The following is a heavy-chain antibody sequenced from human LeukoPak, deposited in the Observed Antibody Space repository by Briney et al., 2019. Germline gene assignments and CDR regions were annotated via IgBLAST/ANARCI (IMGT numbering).Heavy chain of an antibody. CDR2: IYPGDSDT. J-gene: IGHJ2*01. Sequence: GESLKISCKGSGYSFTSYWIGWVRQMPGKGLEWMGIIYPGDSDTRYSPSFQGQVTISADKSISTAYLQWSSLKASDTAMYYCARQAPYNSSWYSYFDLWGRGTLVTVSS. CDR3: ARQAPYNSSWYSYFDL. CDR1: GYSFTSYW. D-gene: IGHD6-13*01. V-gene: IGHV5-51*01.